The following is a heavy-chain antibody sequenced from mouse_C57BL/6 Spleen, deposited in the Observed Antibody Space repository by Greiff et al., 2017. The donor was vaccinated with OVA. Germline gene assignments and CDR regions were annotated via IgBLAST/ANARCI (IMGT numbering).Heavy chain of an antibody. J-gene: IGHJ2*01. D-gene: IGHD2-2*01. CDR3: AEKGYDVLGY. Sequence: QVQLQQPGAELVKPGASVKLSCKASGYTFTSYWMHWVKQRPGQGLEWIGMIHPNSGSTNYNEKFKSKATLTVDKSASTAYMQLSSLTSEDSAVYYCAEKGYDVLGYWGQGTTLTVSS. CDR2: IHPNSGST. V-gene: IGHV1-64*01. CDR1: GYTFTSYW.